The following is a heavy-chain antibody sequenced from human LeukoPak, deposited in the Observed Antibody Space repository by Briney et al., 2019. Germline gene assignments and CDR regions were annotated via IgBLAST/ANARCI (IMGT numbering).Heavy chain of an antibody. CDR2: IYYSGST. V-gene: IGHV4-39*01. CDR1: GGSISSSSYY. Sequence: SETLSLTCSVSGGSISSSSYYWGWIRQPPGKGLEWIGSIYYSGSTYYNPSLKSRVTISVGTSKNQFSLKLSSVTAADTAVYYCARQRNYYDSNGYYSPAFDIWGQGTMVTVSS. D-gene: IGHD3-22*01. CDR3: ARQRNYYDSNGYYSPAFDI. J-gene: IGHJ3*02.